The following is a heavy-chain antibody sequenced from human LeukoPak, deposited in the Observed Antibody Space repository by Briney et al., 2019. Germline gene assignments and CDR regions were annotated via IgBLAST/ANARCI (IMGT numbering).Heavy chain of an antibody. CDR1: GFTFNSYA. CDR2: ISGSGSNS. D-gene: IGHD3-22*01. J-gene: IGHJ4*02. Sequence: GGSLRLSCAASGFTFNSYAVSWVRQAPGKGLEWVSTISGSGSNSYYADSVKGRFSISRDNSKNTVYLQMNSLRAEDTAVYYCAKDLGYLASGGYYSPFDYWGQGTLVTVSS. V-gene: IGHV3-23*01. CDR3: AKDLGYLASGGYYSPFDY.